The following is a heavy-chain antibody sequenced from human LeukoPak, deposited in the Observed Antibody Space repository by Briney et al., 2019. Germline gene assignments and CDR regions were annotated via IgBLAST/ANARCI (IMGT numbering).Heavy chain of an antibody. CDR1: GFIFSNYA. V-gene: IGHV3-64*01. D-gene: IGHD3-16*01. CDR2: ISDTGGST. CDR3: ARDGGGSPDY. Sequence: GGFLRLSCAASGFIFSNYAIHWVRQGPGKELEYVSAISDTGGSTYYANSVKGRFTISRDNSKNTLYLQMGSLRVEDMAVYYCARDGGGSPDYWGQGTLVTVSS. J-gene: IGHJ4*02.